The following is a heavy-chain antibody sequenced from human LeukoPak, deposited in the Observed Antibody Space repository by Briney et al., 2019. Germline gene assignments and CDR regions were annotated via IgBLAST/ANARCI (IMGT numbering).Heavy chain of an antibody. D-gene: IGHD6-13*01. V-gene: IGHV3-7*01. CDR3: ARDPGSSSFDY. Sequence: GSLRLSCVASGFTFSSFWMSWVRQAPGKGLEFVANIDQDGSVRNYVDSVKGRFIISRDNAKNSLYLQMDSLRAEDTAVYFCARDPGSSSFDYWGLGTPVTVSS. CDR1: GFTFSSFW. J-gene: IGHJ4*02. CDR2: IDQDGSVR.